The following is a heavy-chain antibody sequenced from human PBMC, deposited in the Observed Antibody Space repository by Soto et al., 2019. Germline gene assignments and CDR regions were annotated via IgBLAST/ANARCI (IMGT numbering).Heavy chain of an antibody. CDR1: GFTFSSYE. J-gene: IGHJ3*02. D-gene: IGHD3-3*01. V-gene: IGHV3-48*03. Sequence: EVQLVESGGGLVQPGGSLRLSCAASGFTFSSYEMNWVRQAPGKGLEWVSYISSSGSTIYYADSVKGRFTISRDNAKNSLYLQMNSLRAEDTAVYYCAREIRFLETGGDAFDIWGQGTMVTVSS. CDR3: AREIRFLETGGDAFDI. CDR2: ISSSGSTI.